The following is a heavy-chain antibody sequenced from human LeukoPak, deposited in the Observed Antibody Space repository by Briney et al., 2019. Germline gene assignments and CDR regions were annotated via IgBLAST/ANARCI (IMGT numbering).Heavy chain of an antibody. J-gene: IGHJ4*02. CDR2: IYSSGST. D-gene: IGHD5-18*01. V-gene: IGHV4-59*01. CDR3: ARGYSYYFDY. Sequence: PSETLSLTCTVSGGSISSYYWSWIRQPPGKGLEWIGYIYSSGSTNCNPSLKSRVTISVDTSKSQFSLKLSSVTAADTAVYYCARGYSYYFDYWGQGTLVTVSS. CDR1: GGSISSYY.